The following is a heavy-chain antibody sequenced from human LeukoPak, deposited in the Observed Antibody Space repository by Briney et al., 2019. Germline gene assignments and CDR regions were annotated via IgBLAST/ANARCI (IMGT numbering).Heavy chain of an antibody. J-gene: IGHJ6*02. CDR1: GFTFSSYS. CDR2: ISSSGTYI. CDR3: ARPSPGYSSSWSYYYYGMDV. Sequence: GGSLRLSCAASGFTFSSYSMNWVRQAPGKGLEWVSSISSSGTYIYYADSVKGRFTISRDNAKNSLYLQINSLRAEDTAVYYCARPSPGYSSSWSYYYYGMDVWGQGTTVTVSS. V-gene: IGHV3-21*01. D-gene: IGHD6-13*01.